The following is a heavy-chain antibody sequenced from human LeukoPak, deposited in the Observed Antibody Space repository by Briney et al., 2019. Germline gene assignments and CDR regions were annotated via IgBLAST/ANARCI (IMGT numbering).Heavy chain of an antibody. J-gene: IGHJ4*02. V-gene: IGHV1-18*01. CDR3: ASVGEDIVLMVYAGGFDY. CDR1: GYTFTSYG. D-gene: IGHD2-8*01. CDR2: ISAYNGNT. Sequence: VASVKVSCKASGYTFTSYGISWVRQAPGQGLEWMGWISAYNGNTNYAQKLQGRVTMTTDTSTSTAYMELRSLRSDDTAVYYCASVGEDIVLMVYAGGFDYGGQGTLVTVSS.